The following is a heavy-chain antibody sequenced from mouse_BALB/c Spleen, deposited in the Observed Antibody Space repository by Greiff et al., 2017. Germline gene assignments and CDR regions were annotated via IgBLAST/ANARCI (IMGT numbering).Heavy chain of an antibody. CDR1: GYTFTSYY. V-gene: IGHV1S56*01. CDR2: IYPGDGST. Sequence: VKLQESGPELVKPGASVKMSCKASGYTFTSYYIHWVKQRPGQGLEWIGWIYPGDGSTKYNEKFKGKTTLTADKSSSTAYMLLSSLTSEDSAIYFCARRDHRYWGQGTSVTVSS. J-gene: IGHJ4*01. CDR3: ARRDHRY.